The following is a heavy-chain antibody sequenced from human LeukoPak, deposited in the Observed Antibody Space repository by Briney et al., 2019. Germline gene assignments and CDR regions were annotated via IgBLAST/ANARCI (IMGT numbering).Heavy chain of an antibody. Sequence: SGPTLAKPTQPLSLTCTISGFSLSSRGVNVGWIRHPPGKALVWLALSYWDDDKRYSPSLKSRLTIAEGTSKYQVVLTVTNVDPTDTGTYYCAHRTVAGPFDYWGQGALVTVSS. J-gene: IGHJ4*02. CDR3: AHRTVAGPFDY. CDR1: GFSLSSRGVN. V-gene: IGHV2-5*02. D-gene: IGHD6-13*01. CDR2: SYWDDDK.